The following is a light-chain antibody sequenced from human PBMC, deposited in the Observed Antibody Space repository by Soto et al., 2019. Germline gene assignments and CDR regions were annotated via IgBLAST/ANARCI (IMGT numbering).Light chain of an antibody. CDR2: GNT. CDR1: SSNIGAGYD. J-gene: IGLJ2*01. Sequence: QSVLTQPPSVSGAPGQRVTISCTGSSSNIGAGYDVHWYQQLPGRAPKLLIYGNTNRPSGVPDRFSGSKSGTSASLAITGLQDEDEADYYCLSFDSRLSVVFGGGTKLTV. CDR3: LSFDSRLSVV. V-gene: IGLV1-40*01.